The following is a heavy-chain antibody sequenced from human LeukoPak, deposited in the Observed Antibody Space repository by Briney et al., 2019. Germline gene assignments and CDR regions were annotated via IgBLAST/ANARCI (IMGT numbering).Heavy chain of an antibody. CDR1: GGSISSSSYY. CDR2: IYHSGST. V-gene: IGHV4-39*07. J-gene: IGHJ4*02. CDR3: ARGSVAAAGSRVPFDY. D-gene: IGHD6-13*01. Sequence: ASETLSLTCTVSGGSISSSSYYWGWIRQPPGKGLEWIGSIYHSGSTYYNPSLKSRVTISVDTSKNQFSLKLSSVTAADTAVYYCARGSVAAAGSRVPFDYWGQGTLVTVSS.